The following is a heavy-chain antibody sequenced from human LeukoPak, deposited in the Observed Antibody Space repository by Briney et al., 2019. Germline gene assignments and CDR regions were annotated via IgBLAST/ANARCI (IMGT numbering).Heavy chain of an antibody. CDR3: ARTRCDIVVVPAAPGRWFDP. J-gene: IGHJ5*02. CDR1: GGSISSSSYY. D-gene: IGHD2-2*01. CDR2: IYYSGST. V-gene: IGHV4-39*01. Sequence: PSETLSLTCAVSGGSISSSSYYWGWIRQPPGKGLEWISSIYYSGSTYYNPLLKSRVTISVDTTKNQFPLKQSSVTAADTAVYYCARTRCDIVVVPAAPGRWFDPWGQGTLVTVSS.